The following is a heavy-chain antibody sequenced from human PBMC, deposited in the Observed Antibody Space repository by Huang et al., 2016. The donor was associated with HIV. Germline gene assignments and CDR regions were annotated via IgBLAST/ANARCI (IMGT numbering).Heavy chain of an antibody. CDR1: GGSFSGYY. CDR3: ARAGYCSDTSCPRWFDP. J-gene: IGHJ5*02. CDR2: INHNGSA. V-gene: IGHV4-34*01. Sequence: QVQLQQWGAGLLKPSETLSLTCAVYGGSFSGYYWSWIRQPPGKGREWIGEINHNGSANYNPSLKVRVTRSVDRSKRQFSLKLNSVTAADTALYYCARAGYCSDTSCPRWFDPWGQGTLVTVSS. D-gene: IGHD2-2*01.